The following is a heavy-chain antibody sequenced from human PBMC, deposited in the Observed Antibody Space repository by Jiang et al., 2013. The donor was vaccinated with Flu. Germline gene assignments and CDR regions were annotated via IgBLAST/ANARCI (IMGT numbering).Heavy chain of an antibody. J-gene: IGHJ5*02. V-gene: IGHV4-4*07. CDR2: LYQWEH. Sequence: GPGLVKPSETLSLTCAVSGGSISSYFWSWIRQPPREGAGVDWAFLYQWEHQLQPLPQESSHHVSRHVQDQFSLKLSSVTAADTAVYYCARDFRARRFGDYSGGNWFGPWG. D-gene: IGHD3-10*01. CDR3: ARDFRARRFGDYSGGNWFGP. CDR1: GGSISSYF.